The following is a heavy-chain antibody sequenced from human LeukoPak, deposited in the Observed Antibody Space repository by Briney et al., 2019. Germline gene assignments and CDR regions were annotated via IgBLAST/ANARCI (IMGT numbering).Heavy chain of an antibody. CDR3: ARVSGLTMITH. D-gene: IGHD3-22*01. Sequence: SETLSLTCTVSGGSISSYYWSWIRQPPGRGLEWIGYIYYSGSTNYNPSLKSRVTISVDTSENQFSLKLSSVTAADTAVYYCARVSGLTMITHWGQGTLVTVSS. J-gene: IGHJ4*02. CDR1: GGSISSYY. V-gene: IGHV4-59*13. CDR2: IYYSGST.